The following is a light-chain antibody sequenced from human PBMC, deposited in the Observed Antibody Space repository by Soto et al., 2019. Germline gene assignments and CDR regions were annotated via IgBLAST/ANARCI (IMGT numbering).Light chain of an antibody. CDR2: GAS. CDR1: QSVSSN. Sequence: EIVMTQSPATPSVSPGERATLSCRASQSVSSNLAWYQQKPGQAPRLLIYGASTRATGIPARFSGSGSGTEFTLTISSLQSEDFAVYYCQQYNNWGTFGQGTKVEIK. V-gene: IGKV3-15*01. J-gene: IGKJ1*01. CDR3: QQYNNWGT.